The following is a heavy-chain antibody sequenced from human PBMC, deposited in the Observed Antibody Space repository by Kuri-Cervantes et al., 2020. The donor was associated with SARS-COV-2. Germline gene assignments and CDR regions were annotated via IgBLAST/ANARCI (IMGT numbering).Heavy chain of an antibody. CDR3: ARRSGYCSSTSCYFFDY. D-gene: IGHD2-2*01. CDR2: IYTSGST. J-gene: IGHJ4*02. V-gene: IGHV4-4*07. Sequence: SETLSLSCTVSGGSISSYYWSWIRQPAGKGLEWIGRIYTSGSTNYNPSLKSRVTISVDTSKNQFSLKLSSVTAADTAVYYCARRSGYCSSTSCYFFDYWGQGTLVTVSS. CDR1: GGSISSYY.